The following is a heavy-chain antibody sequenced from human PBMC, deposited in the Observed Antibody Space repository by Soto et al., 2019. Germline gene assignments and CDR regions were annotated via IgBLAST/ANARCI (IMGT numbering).Heavy chain of an antibody. J-gene: IGHJ4*02. CDR3: AKGTVTQVYYFDY. V-gene: IGHV3-7*05. Sequence: PGGSLRLSCAASGFTFSSYWMSWVRQAPGKGLEWVANIKQDGSEKYYVDSVKGRFTISRDNSKNTVFLQMNSLRAEDTAVYFCAKGTVTQVYYFDYWGQGTLVTVSS. CDR1: GFTFSSYW. CDR2: IKQDGSEK. D-gene: IGHD4-17*01.